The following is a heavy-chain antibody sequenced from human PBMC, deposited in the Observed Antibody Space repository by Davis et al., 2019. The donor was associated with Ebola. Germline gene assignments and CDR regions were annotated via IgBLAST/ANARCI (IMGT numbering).Heavy chain of an antibody. CDR1: GYIFNNYG. D-gene: IGHD1-26*01. J-gene: IGHJ4*02. CDR2: ISTSNGNT. CDR3: ARSRQAYSGSYLTWDY. V-gene: IGHV1-18*01. Sequence: ASVKVSCKASGYIFNNYGITWVRQAPGQGLEWMGWISTSNGNTNYAQKLQGRVTMTTDTSTSTAYMELRSLRSDDTAVYFCARSRQAYSGSYLTWDYWGQGTLVTVSS.